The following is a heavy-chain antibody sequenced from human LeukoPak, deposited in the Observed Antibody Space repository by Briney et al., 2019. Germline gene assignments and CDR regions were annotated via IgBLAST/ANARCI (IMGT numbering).Heavy chain of an antibody. CDR3: ARSSGGSGRSPFFDY. V-gene: IGHV3-23*01. CDR1: GFTFSTYG. D-gene: IGHD6-19*01. Sequence: GGSLRLSCAASGFTFSTYGMNWVRQAPGKGLEWVSGIRSSGAITYYADSVKGRFTISRDNAKNSLYLQMNSLRAEDTAVYYCARSSGGSGRSPFFDYWGQGTLVTVSS. J-gene: IGHJ4*02. CDR2: IRSSGAIT.